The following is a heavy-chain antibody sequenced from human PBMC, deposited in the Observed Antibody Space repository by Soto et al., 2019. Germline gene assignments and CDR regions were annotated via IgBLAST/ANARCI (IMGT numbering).Heavy chain of an antibody. CDR1: GFTFSSYS. CDR3: ARLKLNGDYEYYYDY. CDR2: ISSSSSYI. J-gene: IGHJ4*02. D-gene: IGHD4-17*01. Sequence: GSLRLSCAASGFTFSSYSMNWVRQAPGKGLEWVSSISSSSSYIYYADSVKGRFTISRDNAKNSLYLQMNSLRAEDTAVYYCARLKLNGDYEYYYDYWGQGTLVTVSS. V-gene: IGHV3-21*01.